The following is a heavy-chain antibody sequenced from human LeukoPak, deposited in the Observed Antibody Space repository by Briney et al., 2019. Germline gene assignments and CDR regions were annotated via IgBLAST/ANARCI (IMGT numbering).Heavy chain of an antibody. CDR3: ARNGYYHGSGSYGVPNWFDP. CDR1: GGSFSGYY. V-gene: IGHV4-39*01. D-gene: IGHD3-10*01. CDR2: IYYSGST. Sequence: SETLSLTCAVYGGSFSGYYWGWIRQPPGEGLEWIGSIYYSGSTYYTPSLKRRVTISVATSKNQFSLKLSSVTAADTAVYYCARNGYYHGSGSYGVPNWFDPWGQGTLVTVSS. J-gene: IGHJ5*02.